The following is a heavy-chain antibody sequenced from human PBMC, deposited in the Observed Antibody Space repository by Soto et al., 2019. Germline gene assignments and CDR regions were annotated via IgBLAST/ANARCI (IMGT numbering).Heavy chain of an antibody. CDR3: ARQIDYGEIIDY. V-gene: IGHV4-59*08. D-gene: IGHD4-17*01. Sequence: PSETLSLTCTVSGGSISSYYWSWIRQPPGKGLEWIGYIYYSGSTNYNPSLKSRVTISVDTSKNQFSLKLSSVTAADTAVYYCARQIDYGEIIDYWGQGTLVPVSS. CDR2: IYYSGST. CDR1: GGSISSYY. J-gene: IGHJ4*02.